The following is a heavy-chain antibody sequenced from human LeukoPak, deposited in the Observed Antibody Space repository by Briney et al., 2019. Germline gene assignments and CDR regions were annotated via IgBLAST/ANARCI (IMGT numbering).Heavy chain of an antibody. CDR1: GGSISSYY. V-gene: IGHV4-59*01. CDR3: ARLYYYDSSGYRPSTYYYYMDV. Sequence: PSETLSLACTVSGGSISSYYWSWIRQPPGKGLEWIGYIYYSGSTNYNPSLKSRVTISVDTSKNQFSLKLSSVTAADTAVYYCARLYYYDSSGYRPSTYYYYMDVWGKGTTVTVSS. D-gene: IGHD3-22*01. J-gene: IGHJ6*03. CDR2: IYYSGST.